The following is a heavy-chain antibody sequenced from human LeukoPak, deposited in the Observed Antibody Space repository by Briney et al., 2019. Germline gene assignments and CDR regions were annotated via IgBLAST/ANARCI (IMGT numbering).Heavy chain of an antibody. Sequence: SETLSLTCTVSGGSLSSYYWSWIRQPPGKGLEYIGYIYYSGNTNYNPSLKSRVTISVDTSKNQFSLKLSSATAADTAVYYCARAAYQPLPDCWGQGTLVTVSS. V-gene: IGHV4-59*01. CDR2: IYYSGNT. CDR1: GGSLSSYY. J-gene: IGHJ4*02. CDR3: ARAAYQPLPDC. D-gene: IGHD2-2*01.